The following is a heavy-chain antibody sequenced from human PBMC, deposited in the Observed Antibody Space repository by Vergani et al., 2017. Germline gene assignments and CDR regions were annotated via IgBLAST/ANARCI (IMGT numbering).Heavy chain of an antibody. J-gene: IGHJ6*03. CDR3: ARAGDYDSSGYYYDYYYYYMDV. V-gene: IGHV3-21*01. D-gene: IGHD3-22*01. CDR2: ISSSSSYI. CDR1: GFTFSSYS. Sequence: EVQLVESGGGLVKPGGSLRLSCAASGFTFSSYSMNWVRQAPGKGLEWVSPISSSSSYIYYADSVKGRFTISRDNAKNSLYLQMNSLRAEDTAVYYCARAGDYDSSGYYYDYYYYYMDVWGKGTTVTVS.